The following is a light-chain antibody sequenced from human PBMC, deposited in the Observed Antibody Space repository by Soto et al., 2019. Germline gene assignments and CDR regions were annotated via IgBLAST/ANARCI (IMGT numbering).Light chain of an antibody. CDR2: EGN. CDR3: CSYVGSSSVV. V-gene: IGLV2-23*01. J-gene: IGLJ2*01. Sequence: QSALTQPASVSGSPGQSITISCTGTSSDVGAYNYVSWYQQHPGKVPKLMIYEGNKRPSGVSNRFSGSKSGNTASLTISGLQAEDEADYYCCSYVGSSSVVFGGGTKLTVL. CDR1: SSDVGAYNY.